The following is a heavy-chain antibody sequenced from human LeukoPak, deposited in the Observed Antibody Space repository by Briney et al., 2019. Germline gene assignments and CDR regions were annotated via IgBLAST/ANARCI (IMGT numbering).Heavy chain of an antibody. V-gene: IGHV3-23*01. J-gene: IGHJ5*01. CDR2: ISGSGGST. CDR3: AKLGYSSGWFDY. Sequence: GESLKISCKGSGYSFTSYWIGWVRQAPGKGLEWVSAISGSGGSTYYADSVKGRFTISRDNSKNTLYLQMNSLRAEDTAVYYCAKLGYSSGWFDYWGQGTLVTVSS. CDR1: GYSFTSYW. D-gene: IGHD6-19*01.